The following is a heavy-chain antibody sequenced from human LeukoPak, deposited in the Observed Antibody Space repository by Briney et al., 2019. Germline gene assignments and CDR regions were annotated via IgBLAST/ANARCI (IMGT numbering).Heavy chain of an antibody. J-gene: IGHJ3*02. CDR1: GYTFTGYY. CDR2: INPNSGGT. CDR3: ARIIEVCAVTTSLIDI. V-gene: IGHV1-2*06. D-gene: IGHD4-17*01. Sequence: ASVKVSCKASGYTFTGYYMHWVRQAPGQGLEWMGRINPNSGGTNYAQKFQGRVTMTRDTSISTAYMELSRLRSDDTAVYYCARIIEVCAVTTSLIDIWGQGTMVTVSS.